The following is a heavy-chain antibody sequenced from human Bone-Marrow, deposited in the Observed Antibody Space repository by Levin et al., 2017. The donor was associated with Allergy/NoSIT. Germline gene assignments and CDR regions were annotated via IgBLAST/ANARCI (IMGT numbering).Heavy chain of an antibody. V-gene: IGHV3-30*04. D-gene: IGHD6-19*01. CDR3: ARDSPRSNTEETVAGNYYFDY. J-gene: IGHJ4*02. Sequence: GGSLRLSCAASGFTFSSYAMHWVRQAPGKGLEWVAVISYDGSNKYYADSVKGRFTISRDNSKNTLYLQMNSLRAEDTAVYYCARDSPRSNTEETVAGNYYFDYWGQGTLVTVSS. CDR1: GFTFSSYA. CDR2: ISYDGSNK.